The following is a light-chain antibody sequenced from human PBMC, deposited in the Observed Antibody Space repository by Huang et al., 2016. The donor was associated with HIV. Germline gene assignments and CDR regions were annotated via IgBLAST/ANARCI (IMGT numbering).Light chain of an antibody. V-gene: IGKV3-15*01. CDR3: QQYNNWPPEYT. CDR1: QSVSSN. Sequence: EIVMTQSPATLSVSPGERATLSCRGSQSVSSNLAWYQQKPGQAPRLLIYGASTRATGIPAKFSGSASGTEFTLTISSLQSEDFAVYYCQQYNNWPPEYTFGQGTKLEIK. J-gene: IGKJ2*01. CDR2: GAS.